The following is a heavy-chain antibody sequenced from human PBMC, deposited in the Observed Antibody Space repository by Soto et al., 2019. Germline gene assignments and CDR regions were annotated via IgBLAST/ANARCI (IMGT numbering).Heavy chain of an antibody. CDR1: GGSISSYY. Sequence: PSETLSLTCTVSGGSISSYYWSWIRQPPGKGLEWIGYIYYSGSTNYNPSLKSRVTISVDTSKNQFSLKLSSVTAADTAVYYCARGAPYYYGSGSYQNWFDPWGQGTLVTVSS. CDR2: IYYSGST. CDR3: ARGAPYYYGSGSYQNWFDP. V-gene: IGHV4-59*01. J-gene: IGHJ5*02. D-gene: IGHD3-10*01.